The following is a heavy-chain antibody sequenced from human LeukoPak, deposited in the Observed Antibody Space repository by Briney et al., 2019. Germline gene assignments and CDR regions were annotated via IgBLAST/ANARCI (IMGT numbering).Heavy chain of an antibody. Sequence: GGSLRLSCAASGFTFSSYAMSWVRQAPGRGLEWVSAISGSGGSTYYADSVKGRFTISRDNSKNTLYLQMNSLRAEDTAVYYCAKDALGIVVVVAATLGSAFDIWGQGTMVTVSS. D-gene: IGHD2-15*01. V-gene: IGHV3-23*01. CDR2: ISGSGGST. CDR1: GFTFSSYA. CDR3: AKDALGIVVVVAATLGSAFDI. J-gene: IGHJ3*02.